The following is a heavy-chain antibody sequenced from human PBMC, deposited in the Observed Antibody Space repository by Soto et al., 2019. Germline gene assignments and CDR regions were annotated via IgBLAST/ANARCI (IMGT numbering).Heavy chain of an antibody. CDR2: IDPSDSYT. CDR1: GYSFTSYW. CDR3: ARSVRRGALGNWFDP. D-gene: IGHD3-10*01. J-gene: IGHJ5*02. Sequence: EVQLVQSGAEVKKPGESLRISCKGSGYSFTSYWISWVRQMPGKGLEWMGRIDPSDSYTNYSPSFQGHVTISVDTSKNQFSLKLSSVTAADTAVYYCARSVRRGALGNWFDPWGQGTLVTVSS. V-gene: IGHV5-10-1*03.